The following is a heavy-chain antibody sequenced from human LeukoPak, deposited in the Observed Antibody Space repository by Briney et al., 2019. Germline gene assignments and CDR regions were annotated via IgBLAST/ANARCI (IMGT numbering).Heavy chain of an antibody. J-gene: IGHJ4*02. CDR1: RSNFSSYS. CDR3: ARESSGYFY. Sequence: GGSLRLSCAASRSNFSSYSMNWVRQAPGKGLEWVSSISSSSSFRYYADSVKGRFTISRDNAKNSLYLQMNSLRAEDTAVYYCARESSGYFYWGQGTLVTVSS. D-gene: IGHD3-22*01. CDR2: ISSSSSFR. V-gene: IGHV3-21*01.